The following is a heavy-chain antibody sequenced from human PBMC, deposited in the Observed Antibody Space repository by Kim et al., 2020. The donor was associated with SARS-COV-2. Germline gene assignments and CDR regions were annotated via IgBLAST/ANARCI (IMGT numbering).Heavy chain of an antibody. Sequence: GGSLRLSCAASGFTFSSYEMNWVRQAPGKGLEWVSYISSSGSTIYYADSVKGRFTISRDNAKNSLYLQMNSLRAEDTAVYYCVAGGVPRRNDYGDYVDWYFDLWGRGTLVTVSS. J-gene: IGHJ2*01. CDR2: ISSSGSTI. D-gene: IGHD4-17*01. V-gene: IGHV3-48*03. CDR3: VAGGVPRRNDYGDYVDWYFDL. CDR1: GFTFSSYE.